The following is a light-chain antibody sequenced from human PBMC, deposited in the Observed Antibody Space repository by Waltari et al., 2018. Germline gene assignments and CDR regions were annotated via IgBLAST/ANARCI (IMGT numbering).Light chain of an antibody. V-gene: IGLV2-11*01. Sequence: QSALTQPRSVSGSPGPSVTISCTGTSSDVGGYNYVSWYQQHPGKAPKLMIYDVSKRPSGVPDRFSGSKSGNTASLTISGLQAEDEADYYCCSYAGSYTFVVFGGGTKRTVL. CDR2: DVS. J-gene: IGLJ2*01. CDR3: CSYAGSYTFVV. CDR1: SSDVGGYNY.